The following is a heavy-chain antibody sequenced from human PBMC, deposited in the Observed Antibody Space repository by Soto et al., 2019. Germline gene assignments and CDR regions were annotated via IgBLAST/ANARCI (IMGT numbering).Heavy chain of an antibody. CDR1: GYTFTSYG. CDR2: ISAYNGNT. V-gene: IGHV1-18*01. CDR3: ARDGECSSTSCYAFYDY. D-gene: IGHD2-2*03. J-gene: IGHJ4*02. Sequence: SVKVSCKASGYTFTSYGISWVRQAPGQGFEWMGWISAYNGNTNYAQKLQGRVTMTTDTSTSTAYMELRSLRSDDTAVYYCARDGECSSTSCYAFYDYWGQGTLVTVSS.